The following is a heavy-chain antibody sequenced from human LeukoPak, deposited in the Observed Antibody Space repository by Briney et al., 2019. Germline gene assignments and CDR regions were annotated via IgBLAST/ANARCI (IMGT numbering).Heavy chain of an antibody. Sequence: GGSLRLSCAASGFTFSSYSMNWARQAPGKGLEWVSSISSSSSYIYYADSVKGRFTISRDNAKNSLYLQMNSLRAEDTAVYYCARAGHSSGFVFDYWGQGTLVTVSS. CDR2: ISSSSSYI. J-gene: IGHJ4*02. V-gene: IGHV3-21*01. CDR1: GFTFSSYS. D-gene: IGHD6-19*01. CDR3: ARAGHSSGFVFDY.